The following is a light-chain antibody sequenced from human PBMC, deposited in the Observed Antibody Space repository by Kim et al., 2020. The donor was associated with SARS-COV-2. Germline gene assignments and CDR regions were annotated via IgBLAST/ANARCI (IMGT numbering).Light chain of an antibody. J-gene: IGKJ4*01. CDR1: QSVGSY. CDR3: QQRSNWPLT. Sequence: EIVLTQSPATLSLSPGERATLSCRASQSVGSYLAWYQHKPGQAPRLLIYDASNRATGIPARFSGSGSGTDFTLTISSLEPEDFAVYYCQQRSNWPLTFGGGTKLEI. CDR2: DAS. V-gene: IGKV3-11*01.